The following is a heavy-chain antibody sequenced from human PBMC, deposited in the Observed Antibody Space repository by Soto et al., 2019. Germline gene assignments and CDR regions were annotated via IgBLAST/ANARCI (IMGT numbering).Heavy chain of an antibody. Sequence: GESLKISCKGSGYSFTSYWIGWVRQMPGKGLEWMGIIYPGDSDTRYSPSFQGQVTISADKSISTAYLQWSSLKASDTAMYYCARHKQAGIAVAGYYYGMDVWGQGTTVTVSS. CDR2: IYPGDSDT. D-gene: IGHD6-19*01. V-gene: IGHV5-51*01. CDR3: ARHKQAGIAVAGYYYGMDV. J-gene: IGHJ6*02. CDR1: GYSFTSYW.